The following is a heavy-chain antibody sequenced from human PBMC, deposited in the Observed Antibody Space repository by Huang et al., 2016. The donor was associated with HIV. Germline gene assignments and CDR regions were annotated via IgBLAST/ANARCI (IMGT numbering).Heavy chain of an antibody. CDR2: INHSGST. CDR1: GGSFSGYS. Sequence: QVQLQQWGAGLLKPSETLSLTCAVYGGSFSGYSWNWIRQSPGKGMEWIGQINHSGSTYYNPSLKSRVTISMDTSKNQFSLKLNSGTAADTAIYYCAREVMITFGGPFDPWGHGNLVTVSS. J-gene: IGHJ5*02. D-gene: IGHD3-16*01. V-gene: IGHV4-34*01. CDR3: AREVMITFGGPFDP.